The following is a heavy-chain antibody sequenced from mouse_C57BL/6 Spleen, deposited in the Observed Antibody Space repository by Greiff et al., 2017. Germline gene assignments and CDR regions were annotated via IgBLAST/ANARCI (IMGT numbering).Heavy chain of an antibody. CDR3: ARGYGNYEGGDYCDY. D-gene: IGHD2-10*02. J-gene: IGHJ2*01. V-gene: IGHV1-62-2*01. Sequence: QVQLQQSGAELVQPGASVKLSCKASGYTFTEYTIHWVQQRSGQGLEWLGWFYPGSGSIKYNEKFKDKATLTADKSSSTVYMELSRLTSEDSAVYFCARGYGNYEGGDYCDYWGQGTTLTVSS. CDR2: FYPGSGSI. CDR1: GYTFTEYT.